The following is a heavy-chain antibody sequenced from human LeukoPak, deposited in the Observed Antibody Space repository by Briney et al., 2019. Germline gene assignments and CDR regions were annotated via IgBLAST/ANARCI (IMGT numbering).Heavy chain of an antibody. CDR2: IGYDGRNK. Sequence: GGSLRLSCAASGFTFSSYGIHWVRQAPGKGLEWVTFIGYDGRNKYYADSVKVRFTISRDNSKNTLYLQMNSLRAEDTAVYYCAKDNAYYYADYWGQGTLVTVSS. J-gene: IGHJ4*02. CDR3: AKDNAYYYADY. D-gene: IGHD3-10*01. CDR1: GFTFSSYG. V-gene: IGHV3-30*02.